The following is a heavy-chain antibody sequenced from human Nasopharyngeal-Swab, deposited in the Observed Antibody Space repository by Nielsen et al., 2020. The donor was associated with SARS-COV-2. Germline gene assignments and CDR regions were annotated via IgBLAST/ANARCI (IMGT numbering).Heavy chain of an antibody. J-gene: IGHJ3*02. CDR2: IYPGDSDT. Sequence: GGSLRLSCKGSGYSFTSYWIGWVRQMPGKGLEWMGIIYPGDSDTRYSPSFQGPVTISADKSISTADLQWSSLKASDTAMYYCARQSPLFLGDGDAFDIWGQGTILTVSS. V-gene: IGHV5-51*01. CDR3: ARQSPLFLGDGDAFDI. D-gene: IGHD3-10*01. CDR1: GYSFTSYW.